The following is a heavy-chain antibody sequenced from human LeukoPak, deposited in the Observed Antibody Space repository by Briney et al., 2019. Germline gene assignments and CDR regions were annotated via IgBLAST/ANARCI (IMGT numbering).Heavy chain of an antibody. D-gene: IGHD2-8*01. CDR1: GFSFSTYA. Sequence: GGSRRLSCAASGFSFSTYAMSWVRQAPGKGLEWVAVISKDGSDKYYVDSVKGRFAISRDNSRNTLYLQMNSLRAEDTAVYFCAKESCTMTNCLGDWGQGTLVTVSS. CDR3: AKESCTMTNCLGD. CDR2: ISKDGSDK. J-gene: IGHJ4*02. V-gene: IGHV3-30*09.